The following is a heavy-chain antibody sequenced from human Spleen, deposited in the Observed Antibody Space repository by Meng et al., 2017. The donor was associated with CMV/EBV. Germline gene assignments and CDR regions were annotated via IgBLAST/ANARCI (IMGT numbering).Heavy chain of an antibody. CDR2: IFYSGST. J-gene: IGHJ4*02. CDR3: ARDAGVTIYYFDY. CDR1: GGSISTGSFH. Sequence: SETLSLTCTVSGGSISTGSFHWGWIRQSPGKGLEWIGNIFYSGSTYYNPSLKSRVTISVDTSKNQFSLKLTSVTAADTALYFCARDAGVTIYYFDYWGQGMLVTVSS. V-gene: IGHV4-39*07. D-gene: IGHD4-11*01.